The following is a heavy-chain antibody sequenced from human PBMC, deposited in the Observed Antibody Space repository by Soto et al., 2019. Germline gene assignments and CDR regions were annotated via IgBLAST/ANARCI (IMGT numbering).Heavy chain of an antibody. V-gene: IGHV4-31*03. J-gene: IGHJ4*02. D-gene: IGHD2-15*01. Sequence: QVQLQESGPGLVKPSQTLSLTCNVSGDSITRGGYYWSWVRQHPGKGLEWLGYIYYRGSTYYNPSLKSRVHISVDTSKKHFSLRLSSVTAADTAVYYCVRVEVVITRGALDYWGPGTLVTVSS. CDR3: VRVEVVITRGALDY. CDR2: IYYRGST. CDR1: GDSITRGGYY.